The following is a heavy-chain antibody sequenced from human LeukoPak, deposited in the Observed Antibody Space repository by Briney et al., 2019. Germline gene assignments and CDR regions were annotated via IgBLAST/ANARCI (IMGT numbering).Heavy chain of an antibody. CDR1: GGTFSSYA. Sequence: AASVKVSCKASGGTFSSYAISWVRQAPGQGLEWMGGIIPIFGTANYAQKFQGRVTITTDESTSTAYMELSSLRSEDTAVYYCARGQDSSSWYRRGNDYWGQGTLVTVSS. CDR3: ARGQDSSSWYRRGNDY. V-gene: IGHV1-69*05. J-gene: IGHJ4*02. D-gene: IGHD6-13*01. CDR2: IIPIFGTA.